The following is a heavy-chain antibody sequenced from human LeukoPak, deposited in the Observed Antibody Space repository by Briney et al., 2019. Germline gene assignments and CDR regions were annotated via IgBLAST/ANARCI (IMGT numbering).Heavy chain of an antibody. CDR3: ARHGPNMSGSYYFTY. CDR2: IYYSGST. Sequence: SETLSLTCTVSGGSISSGDYYWSWIRQPPGKGLEWIGYIYYSGSTNYNPSLKSRVTISVDTSKNQFSLKLSSVTAADTAVYYCARHGPNMSGSYYFTYWGQGTLVTVSS. D-gene: IGHD1-26*01. J-gene: IGHJ4*02. CDR1: GGSISSGDYY. V-gene: IGHV4-30-4*08.